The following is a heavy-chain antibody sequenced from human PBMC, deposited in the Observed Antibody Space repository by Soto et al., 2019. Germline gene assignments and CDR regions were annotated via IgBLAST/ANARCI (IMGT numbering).Heavy chain of an antibody. CDR2: ISYDGSNK. J-gene: IGHJ6*02. D-gene: IGHD2-2*01. CDR1: GFTFSSYG. Sequence: QVQLVESGGGVVQPGRSLRLSCAASGFTFSSYGMHWVRQAPGKGLEWVAVISYDGSNKYYADSVEGRFPISRDNSENTLYLQMKSLRAEDTDVYYCAKGPAIVLVPAAMNYYYGMDVWGQGTTVTVSS. V-gene: IGHV3-30*18. CDR3: AKGPAIVLVPAAMNYYYGMDV.